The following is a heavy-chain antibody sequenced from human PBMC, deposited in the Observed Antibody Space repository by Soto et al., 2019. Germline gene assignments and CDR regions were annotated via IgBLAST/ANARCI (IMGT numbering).Heavy chain of an antibody. Sequence: PGGSLRLSCAASGFTFSSYAMSWVRQAPGKGLEWVSAISGSGGSTYYADSVKGRFTISRDNSKSTLYLQMNSLRAEDTAVYYCARDGRVVPAAITLGDYWGQGTLVTVSS. J-gene: IGHJ4*02. V-gene: IGHV3-23*01. CDR3: ARDGRVVPAAITLGDY. CDR2: ISGSGGST. D-gene: IGHD2-2*01. CDR1: GFTFSSYA.